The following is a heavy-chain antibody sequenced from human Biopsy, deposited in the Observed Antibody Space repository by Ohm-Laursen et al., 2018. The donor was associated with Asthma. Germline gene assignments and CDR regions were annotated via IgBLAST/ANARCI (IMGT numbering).Heavy chain of an antibody. Sequence: SDTLSLTCTVSGDSSNSGGYSWTWIRQLPGKGLEWIGYISYTGTTYYNPSLKSRISMTVDTSKIQFSLKLSSVTAADTAIYYCARERMFFYDSSGYGAFDIWGQGTPVTVSS. V-gene: IGHV4-31*03. CDR2: ISYTGTT. CDR1: GDSSNSGGYS. D-gene: IGHD3-22*01. J-gene: IGHJ4*02. CDR3: ARERMFFYDSSGYGAFDI.